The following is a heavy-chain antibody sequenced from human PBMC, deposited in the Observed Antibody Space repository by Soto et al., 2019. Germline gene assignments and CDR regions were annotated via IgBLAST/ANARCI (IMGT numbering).Heavy chain of an antibody. V-gene: IGHV4-39*01. CDR3: ARQDYDISPRGFAFDI. CDR1: GGSISSSSYY. CDR2: IYYSGST. J-gene: IGHJ3*02. D-gene: IGHD3-9*01. Sequence: QLQLQESGPGLVKPSETLSLTCTVSGGSISSSSYYWGWIRQPPGKGLEWIGSIYYSGSTYYNPSLKSRVTISVDTSKNQFSLKLSSVTAADTAVYYCARQDYDISPRGFAFDIWGQGTMVTVSS.